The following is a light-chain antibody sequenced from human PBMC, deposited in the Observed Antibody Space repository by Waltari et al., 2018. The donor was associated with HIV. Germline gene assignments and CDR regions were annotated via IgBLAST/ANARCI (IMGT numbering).Light chain of an antibody. CDR1: ALPNQY. CDR3: QSADSSGTYVL. J-gene: IGLJ2*01. Sequence: SYELTQPPSVSVSPGQTARITCSGDALPNQYAYWYQRKPGQAPVLVIYKDSERPSGIPERFSGSSSGTTITLTISGDQAEDEADYYCQSADSSGTYVLFGGGTKLTVL. CDR2: KDS. V-gene: IGLV3-25*03.